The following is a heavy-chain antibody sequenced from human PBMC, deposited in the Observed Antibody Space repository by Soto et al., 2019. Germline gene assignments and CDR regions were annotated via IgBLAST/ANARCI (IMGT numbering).Heavy chain of an antibody. D-gene: IGHD6-25*01. Sequence: SETLSLTCAVYGGSFSGYYWSWIRQPPGKGLEWIGEINNSGSTNYNPSLKSRVTISVDTSKNQFSLKLSSVTAADTAVYYCARGRVSSGPFYWGQGTLVTVSS. V-gene: IGHV4-34*01. CDR1: GGSFSGYY. CDR2: INNSGST. CDR3: ARGRVSSGPFY. J-gene: IGHJ4*02.